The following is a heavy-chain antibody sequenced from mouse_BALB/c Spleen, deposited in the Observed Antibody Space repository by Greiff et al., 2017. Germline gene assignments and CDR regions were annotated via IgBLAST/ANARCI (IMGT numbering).Heavy chain of an antibody. Sequence: EVMLVESGGGLVKPGGSLKLSCAASGFTFSSYAMSWVRQTPEKRLEWVASISSGGSTYYPDSVKGRFTISRDNARNILYLQMSSLRSEDTAMYYCAREGNGLAYWGQGTLVTVSA. CDR2: ISSGGST. J-gene: IGHJ3*01. V-gene: IGHV5-6-5*01. CDR1: GFTFSSYA. CDR3: AREGNGLAY.